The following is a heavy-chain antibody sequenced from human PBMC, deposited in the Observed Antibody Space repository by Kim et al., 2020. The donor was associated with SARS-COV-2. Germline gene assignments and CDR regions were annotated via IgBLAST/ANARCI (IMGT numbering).Heavy chain of an antibody. CDR1: GGSISSSSYY. CDR3: ARYTVVTYFSRALFDP. Sequence: SETLSLTCTVSGGSISSSSYYWGWIRQPPGKGLEWIGSIYYSGSTYYNPSLKSRVTISVDTSKNQFSLKLSSVTAADTAVYYCARYTVVTYFSRALFDPWGQGTLVTVSS. D-gene: IGHD2-15*01. J-gene: IGHJ5*02. V-gene: IGHV4-39*01. CDR2: IYYSGST.